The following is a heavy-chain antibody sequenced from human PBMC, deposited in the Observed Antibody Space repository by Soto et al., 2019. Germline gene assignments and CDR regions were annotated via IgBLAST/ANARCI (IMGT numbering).Heavy chain of an antibody. CDR1: GGSISSYY. D-gene: IGHD2-2*01. CDR2: IYYSGST. V-gene: IGHV4-59*01. J-gene: IGHJ5*02. Sequence: SETLSLTCTVSGGSISSYYWSWIRQPPGKGLEWIGYIYYSGSTNYNPSLKSRVTISVDTSKNQFSLKLSSVTAADTAVYYCAGSPRGLSVWFDPWGQGTLVTVSS. CDR3: AGSPRGLSVWFDP.